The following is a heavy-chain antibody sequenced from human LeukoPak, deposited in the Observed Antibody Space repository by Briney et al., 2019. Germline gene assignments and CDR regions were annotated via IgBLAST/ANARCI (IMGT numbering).Heavy chain of an antibody. CDR2: IDDSESS. J-gene: IGHJ4*02. CDR3: ARMGELPVDY. CDR1: GGSLSSGGSY. V-gene: IGHV4-31*03. Sequence: SGTLSLTCTVSGGSLSSGGSYWRWIRQHPGKGLEWIGYIDDSESSYYNPSLNSRVTISVDTSKNQFPLKLSFVTAADTVVYYCARMGELPVDYWGQGTLVTVSS. D-gene: IGHD1-26*01.